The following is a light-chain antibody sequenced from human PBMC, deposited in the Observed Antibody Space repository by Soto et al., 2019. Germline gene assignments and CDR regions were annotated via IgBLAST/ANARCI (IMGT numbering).Light chain of an antibody. CDR3: GTWDSSLSAGKV. CDR1: SSNIGNNY. V-gene: IGLV1-51*02. CDR2: ENN. Sequence: QSVLTQPPSVSAAPGQTVTISCSGSSSNIGNNYVSWYQQLPGTAPKLLIYENNKRPSGLPDRFPGSKSGTSATRGITGLQSGDEADYYCGTWDSSLSAGKVFGTGTKLTVL. J-gene: IGLJ1*01.